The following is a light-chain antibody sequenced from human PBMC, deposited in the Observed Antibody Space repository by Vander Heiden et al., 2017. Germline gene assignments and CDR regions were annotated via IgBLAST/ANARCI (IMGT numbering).Light chain of an antibody. CDR2: NPN. V-gene: IGLV8-61*01. CDR1: SAPVSSSHH. CDR3: VLYVGSCISV. Sequence: QTMVTQEPSFSVSPGGTVTRTGGLNSAPVSSSHHSGWYQQTPGQAPRILVYNPNPRSSGVPDRFSGSILGDKAALTITGAQADDESAYYCVLYVGSCISVFGGGTYLTVL. J-gene: IGLJ2*01.